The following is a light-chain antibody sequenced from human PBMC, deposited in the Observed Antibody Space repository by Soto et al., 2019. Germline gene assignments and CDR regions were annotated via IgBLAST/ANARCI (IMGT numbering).Light chain of an antibody. V-gene: IGKV3-20*01. CDR3: YPYGGSPRT. Sequence: EIVLTQSPGTLSSSPGERATLSCRASQSVSSSYLAWYQQKPGQAPRLLIYGASSRATGIPDRFSGSGSGTDVTLTSSSLEPEECAVYYFYPYGGSPRTLGQGTKVEIK. J-gene: IGKJ1*01. CDR1: QSVSSSY. CDR2: GAS.